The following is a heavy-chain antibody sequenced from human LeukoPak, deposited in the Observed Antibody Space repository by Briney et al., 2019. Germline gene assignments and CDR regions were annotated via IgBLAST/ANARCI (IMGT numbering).Heavy chain of an antibody. CDR2: ISGSGGST. CDR3: AKGPPITMIVHGDAFDI. J-gene: IGHJ3*02. CDR1: GFTFSSYA. V-gene: IGHV3-23*01. Sequence: GGSLRLSCAASGFTFSSYAMSWVRQAPGQGLEWVSAISGSGGSTYYADSVKGRFTISRDNSKNTLYLQMNSLRAEDTAVHYCAKGPPITMIVHGDAFDIWGQGTMVTVSS. D-gene: IGHD3-22*01.